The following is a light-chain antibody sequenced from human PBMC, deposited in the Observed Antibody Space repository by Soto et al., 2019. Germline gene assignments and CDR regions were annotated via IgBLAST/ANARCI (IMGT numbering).Light chain of an antibody. CDR1: QNISVW. CDR3: QQYDSSSPT. Sequence: DIQMTQSPSTLSASVGDGVTITCRASQNISVWLAWYQQRPGKAPKFLIHDASNLETGVSSRFSGSGSGTEFTLTIRSLQPDDFATYYCQQYDSSSPTFGQGTKLEIK. J-gene: IGKJ2*01. CDR2: DAS. V-gene: IGKV1-5*01.